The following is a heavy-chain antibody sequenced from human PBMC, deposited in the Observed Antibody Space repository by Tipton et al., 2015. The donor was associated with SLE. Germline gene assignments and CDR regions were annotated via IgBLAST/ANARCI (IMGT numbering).Heavy chain of an antibody. CDR3: ARGRTGAVAGKPTNWYFDL. V-gene: IGHV3-9*03. CDR1: GFTFSSYS. D-gene: IGHD6-19*01. CDR2: ISWNSGSI. Sequence: SLRLSCAASGFTFSSYSMNWVRQAPGKGLEWVSGISWNSGSIGYADSVKGRFTISRDNAKNSLYLQMNSLRAEDMALYYCARGRTGAVAGKPTNWYFDLWGRGTLVTVSS. J-gene: IGHJ2*01.